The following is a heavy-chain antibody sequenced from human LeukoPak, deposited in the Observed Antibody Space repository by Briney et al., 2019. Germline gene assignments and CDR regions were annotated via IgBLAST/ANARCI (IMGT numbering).Heavy chain of an antibody. V-gene: IGHV4-34*01. CDR1: GGSFSGYY. J-gene: IGHJ3*02. CDR3: AREALEGSGIDI. Sequence: PSETLSLTCAVYGGSFSGYYWSWIRQPPGKGLEWIGEINHSGSTNYNPSLKSRVTISVDTSKNQFSLKLSSVTAADTAVYYCAREALEGSGIDIWGQGTMVTVSS. CDR2: INHSGST. D-gene: IGHD3-10*01.